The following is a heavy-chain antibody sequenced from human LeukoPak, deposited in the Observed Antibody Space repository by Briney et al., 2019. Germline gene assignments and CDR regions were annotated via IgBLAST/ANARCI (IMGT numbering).Heavy chain of an antibody. CDR1: GFTFSSYG. CDR3: AKDGRGVRTMAATYYYYYGMDV. Sequence: GGSLRLSCAASGFTFSSYGMHWVRQAPGKGLEWAAFIRYDGSNKYYADSVKGRFTISRDNSKNTLYLQMNSLRAEDRAVYYCAKDGRGVRTMAATYYYYYGMDVWGQGTTVTVSS. D-gene: IGHD6-25*01. V-gene: IGHV3-30*02. J-gene: IGHJ6*02. CDR2: IRYDGSNK.